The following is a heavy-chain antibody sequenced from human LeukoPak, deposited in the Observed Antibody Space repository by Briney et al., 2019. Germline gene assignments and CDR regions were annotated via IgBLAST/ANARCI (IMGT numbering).Heavy chain of an antibody. V-gene: IGHV1-2*06. Sequence: ASVKVSCKASGYTFTGYYMHWVRQAPGQGLECMGRINPNSGGTNYAQKFQGRVTMTRDTSISTAYMELSRLRSDDTAVYYCAVLMITFGGVIAQTLTLDYWGQGTLVTVSS. CDR3: AVLMITFGGVIAQTLTLDY. CDR1: GYTFTGYY. D-gene: IGHD3-16*02. J-gene: IGHJ4*02. CDR2: INPNSGGT.